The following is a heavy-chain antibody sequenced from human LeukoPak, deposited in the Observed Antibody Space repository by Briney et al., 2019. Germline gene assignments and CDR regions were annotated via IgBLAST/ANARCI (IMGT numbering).Heavy chain of an antibody. Sequence: PGGSLRLSCAASGFTFSNAWMSWVRQAPGKGLEWVGRIKSKADGGTTDYAAPVKGRFTISRDDSKNTLYLQMNSLKTEDTALYYCTAAVAATGFDYWGQGPLVTVSS. D-gene: IGHD2-15*01. CDR3: TAAVAATGFDY. CDR2: IKSKADGGTT. CDR1: GFTFSNAW. V-gene: IGHV3-15*01. J-gene: IGHJ4*02.